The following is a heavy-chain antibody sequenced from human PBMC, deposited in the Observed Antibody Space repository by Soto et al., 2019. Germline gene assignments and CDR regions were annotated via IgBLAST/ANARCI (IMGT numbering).Heavy chain of an antibody. Sequence: EVQLLESGGGLVQPGGSLRLSCAASGFTFSSYAMRWVRQAPVKGLEWVSAISGSGGSTYYADSVKGRFTTARDNSKNTLYLQMHSLRAEDTAVYYCARRGSGSYYDYWGQGTLVSVSS. CDR1: GFTFSSYA. CDR2: ISGSGGST. J-gene: IGHJ4*03. V-gene: IGHV3-23*01. CDR3: ARRGSGSYYDY. D-gene: IGHD1-26*01.